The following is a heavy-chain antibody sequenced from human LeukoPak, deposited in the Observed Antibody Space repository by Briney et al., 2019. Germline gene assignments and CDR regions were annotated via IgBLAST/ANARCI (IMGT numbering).Heavy chain of an antibody. CDR2: IKPDGNEK. J-gene: IGHJ4*02. D-gene: IGHD2-2*01. Sequence: GGTLRLSCAASGLTFTDFWMNWVRLAPGRGLEWLANIKPDGNEKYYVDSVKGRLAISRENAKNEVYLEVNSLRAEDTGVYYCSGRDSSRSPRAYWGQGTLVSVSS. CDR1: GLTFTDFW. V-gene: IGHV3-7*01. CDR3: SGRDSSRSPRAY.